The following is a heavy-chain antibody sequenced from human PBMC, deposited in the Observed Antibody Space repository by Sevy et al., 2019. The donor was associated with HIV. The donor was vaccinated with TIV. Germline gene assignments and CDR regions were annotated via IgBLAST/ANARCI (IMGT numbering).Heavy chain of an antibody. CDR1: GDSVSSNTAA. CDR3: XXXXXXXXXXXXXXXHTFDI. V-gene: IGHV6-1*01. CDR2: TYYRSRWLY. J-gene: IGHJ3*02. Sequence: SQTLSLTCAISGDSVSSNTAAWNWIRQSPSRGLEWLGRTYYRSRWLYEYAVSVKSRITINADTSKNQFSLHLNSVSPXXXXXXXXXXXXXXXXXXXXXXXHTFDIWGQGTMVTVSS.